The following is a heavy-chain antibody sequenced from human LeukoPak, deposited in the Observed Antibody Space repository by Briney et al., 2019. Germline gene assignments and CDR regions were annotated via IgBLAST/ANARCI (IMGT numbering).Heavy chain of an antibody. Sequence: SGTLSLTCAVSGGSISSSNWWSWVRQPPVKGLEWIGEIYHSGSTNYNPSLKSRVTISVDKSKNQFSLKLSSVTAADTAVYYCAREPTYTSSWYTTCDYWGQGTLVTVSS. CDR3: AREPTYTSSWYTTCDY. CDR1: GGSISSSNW. V-gene: IGHV4-4*02. J-gene: IGHJ4*02. D-gene: IGHD6-13*01. CDR2: IYHSGST.